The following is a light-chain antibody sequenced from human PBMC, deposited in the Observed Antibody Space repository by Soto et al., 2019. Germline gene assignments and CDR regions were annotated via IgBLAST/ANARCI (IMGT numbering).Light chain of an antibody. V-gene: IGKV3-11*01. CDR3: QQRTNWLT. Sequence: EIVLTQSPATLSLSPGERATLSCRASQSVTSRYLAWYQQKPGQAPRLLIYDTSTRATGVPARFSGSGSGTDFTLTISSLEPEDFAVYYCQQRTNWLTFGGGTKVDIK. J-gene: IGKJ4*01. CDR2: DTS. CDR1: QSVTSRY.